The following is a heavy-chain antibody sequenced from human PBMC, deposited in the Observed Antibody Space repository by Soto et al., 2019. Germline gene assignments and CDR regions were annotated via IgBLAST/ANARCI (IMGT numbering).Heavy chain of an antibody. D-gene: IGHD1-1*01. CDR1: GFTFSSYA. J-gene: IGHJ6*02. CDR3: ARPWNYYSGMDV. V-gene: IGHV3-30-3*01. CDR2: ISYDGSNK. Sequence: QVQLVESGGGVVQPGRSLRLSCAASGFTFSSYAMHWVRQAPGKGLEWVAVISYDGSNKYYADSVKGRFTISRDNYKNTLYLQMNSLRAEDTAVYYCARPWNYYSGMDVWGQGTTVTVSS.